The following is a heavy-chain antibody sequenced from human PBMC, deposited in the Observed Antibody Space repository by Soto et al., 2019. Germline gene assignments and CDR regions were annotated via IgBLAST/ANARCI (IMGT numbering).Heavy chain of an antibody. Sequence: PGGSLRLSCAASGFTFSSYAMSWVRQAPGKGLEWVSAISGSGGSTYYADSVKGRFTISRDNSKNTLYLQMNSLRAEDMAVYYCAKDSGTRSGSYYDAFDIWGQGTMVTVSS. J-gene: IGHJ3*02. CDR2: ISGSGGST. V-gene: IGHV3-23*01. D-gene: IGHD3-10*01. CDR1: GFTFSSYA. CDR3: AKDSGTRSGSYYDAFDI.